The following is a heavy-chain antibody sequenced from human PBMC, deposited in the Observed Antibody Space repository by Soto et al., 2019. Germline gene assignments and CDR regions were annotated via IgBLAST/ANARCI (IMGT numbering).Heavy chain of an antibody. CDR3: ARFFHSGSYSDGPDFDY. D-gene: IGHD1-26*01. Sequence: QVQLVESGGGVVQPGRSLRLSCAASGFTFSSYGMHWVRQAPGKGLEWVAVIWYDGSNKYYADSVKGRFTISRDNSKNTLYLQMNSLRAEDTAVYYCARFFHSGSYSDGPDFDYWGQGTLVTVSS. CDR1: GFTFSSYG. CDR2: IWYDGSNK. J-gene: IGHJ4*02. V-gene: IGHV3-33*01.